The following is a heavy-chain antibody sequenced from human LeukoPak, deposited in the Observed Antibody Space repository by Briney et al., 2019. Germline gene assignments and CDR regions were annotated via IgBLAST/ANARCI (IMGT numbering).Heavy chain of an antibody. CDR3: ARGGSWYYFDY. CDR1: VVSLRGYY. Sequence: PSETLSLTSAVYVVSLRGYYCSWIRQPPGKGLEWIGEINHSGSTNKNPSLKSRVTISVDTSKNQLSLKLSSATAADTAVYYCARGGSWYYFDYWGQGNLVTVSS. CDR2: INHSGST. J-gene: IGHJ4*02. D-gene: IGHD6-13*01. V-gene: IGHV4-34*01.